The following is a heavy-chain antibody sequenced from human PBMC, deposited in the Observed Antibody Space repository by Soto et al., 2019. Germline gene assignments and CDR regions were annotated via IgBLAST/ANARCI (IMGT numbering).Heavy chain of an antibody. CDR1: GYTFTSYA. CDR2: INAGNGNT. J-gene: IGHJ4*02. D-gene: IGHD2-8*01. V-gene: IGHV1-3*01. Sequence: QVQLVQSGAEVKKPGASVKVSCKASGYTFTSYAMHWVRQAPGQRLEWMGWINAGNGNTKYSQKFQGRVTITRDTSASTAYMELSSLRSEDTAVYYCVRAVTSDIVLMVYVIPGFDYWGQGTLVTVSS. CDR3: VRAVTSDIVLMVYVIPGFDY.